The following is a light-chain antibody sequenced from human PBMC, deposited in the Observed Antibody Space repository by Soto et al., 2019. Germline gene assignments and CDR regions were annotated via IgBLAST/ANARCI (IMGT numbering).Light chain of an antibody. CDR3: ASWDDSLGGYVL. J-gene: IGLJ2*01. V-gene: IGLV1-44*01. CDR1: SSNIGINT. Sequence: QSVLTQPPSASGTPGQRVTISCSGSSSNIGINTVTWYQQFPGTAPKLLIYNNDQRPSGVPDRFSASRSGTSASLAISGLRPEDEALYSCASWDDSLGGYVLVGGGTKVTVL. CDR2: NND.